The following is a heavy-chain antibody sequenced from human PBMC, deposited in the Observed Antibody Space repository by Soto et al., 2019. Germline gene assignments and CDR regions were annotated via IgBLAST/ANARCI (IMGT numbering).Heavy chain of an antibody. CDR1: GGSFSGYY. CDR3: ARDKITGLFDY. D-gene: IGHD2-8*02. CDR2: INHSGST. J-gene: IGHJ4*02. Sequence: QVQLQQWGAGRLKPSETLSLTCAVYGGSFSGYYWPWIRQPPGTGLEWIGEINHSGSTNYNPSLKSRVTISVATSKNQFSLKLTSVTAADTAVYYCARDKITGLFDYWGQGTLVTVSS. V-gene: IGHV4-34*01.